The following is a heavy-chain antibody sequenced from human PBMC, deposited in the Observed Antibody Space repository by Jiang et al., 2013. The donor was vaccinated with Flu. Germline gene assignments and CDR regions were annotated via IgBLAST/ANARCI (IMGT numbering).Heavy chain of an antibody. CDR2: IYYSGST. CDR3: RAIHGMDV. D-gene: IGHD2-2*02. CDR1: GGSISSSSYY. V-gene: IGHV4-39*01. Sequence: ELLKPSETLSLTCTVSGGSISSSSYYWGWIRQPPGKGLEWIGSIYYSGSTYYNPSLKSRVTISVDTSKNQFSLKLSSVTAADTAVYYCRAIHGMDVWGQGTTVTVSS. J-gene: IGHJ6*02.